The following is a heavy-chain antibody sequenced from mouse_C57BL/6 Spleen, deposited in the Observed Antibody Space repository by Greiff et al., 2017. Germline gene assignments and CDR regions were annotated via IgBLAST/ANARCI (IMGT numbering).Heavy chain of an antibody. D-gene: IGHD2-3*01. CDR1: GYTFTSYW. Sequence: VQLQQPGAELVKPGASVKLSCKASGYTFTSYWMHWVKQRPGQGLEWIGMIHPISGSTNYNEKFKSKATLTVDKSSSTAYMQRSSLTSEDSAVYYCARSGWAWFAYWGQGTLLTVSA. J-gene: IGHJ3*01. V-gene: IGHV1-64*01. CDR2: IHPISGST. CDR3: ARSGWAWFAY.